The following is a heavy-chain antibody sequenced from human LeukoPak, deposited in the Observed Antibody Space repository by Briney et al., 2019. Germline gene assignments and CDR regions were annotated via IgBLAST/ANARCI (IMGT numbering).Heavy chain of an antibody. J-gene: IGHJ4*02. D-gene: IGHD3-22*01. V-gene: IGHV3-15*01. Sequence: GGSLRLSCAASGFTFSNAWMSWVRQAPGKGLEWVGRIKSKTDGGTTDYAAPVKGRFTISRDDSKNTLYLQMNSLKTEDTAVYYCTTVDYYDSSGHQDYWGQGTLVTVSS. CDR1: GFTFSNAW. CDR2: IKSKTDGGTT. CDR3: TTVDYYDSSGHQDY.